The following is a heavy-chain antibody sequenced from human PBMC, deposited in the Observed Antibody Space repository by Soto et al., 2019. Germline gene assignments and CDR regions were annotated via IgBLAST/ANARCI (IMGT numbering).Heavy chain of an antibody. Sequence: GGSLRLSCAASGFTFSSYGMHWVRQAPGKGLEWVAVIWYDGSNKYYADSVKGRFTISRDNSKNTLYLQMNSLRAEDTAVYYCARGLLWFGELYYFDYWGQGTLLTVSS. CDR3: ARGLLWFGELYYFDY. J-gene: IGHJ4*02. CDR2: IWYDGSNK. V-gene: IGHV3-33*01. CDR1: GFTFSSYG. D-gene: IGHD3-10*01.